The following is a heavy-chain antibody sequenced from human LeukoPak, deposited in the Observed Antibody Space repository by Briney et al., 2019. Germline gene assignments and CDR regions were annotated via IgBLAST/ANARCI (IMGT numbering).Heavy chain of an antibody. CDR3: ARLSARGRGYFDS. CDR2: IYHSETT. D-gene: IGHD6-13*01. Sequence: SETLSLTCVVSGGSISNSNWWSWVHQPPGKVLEWIGEIYHSETTNYNPSLKSRVTILVDKSKNQFSLKLSSVTAADTAVYYCARLSARGRGYFDSWGQGTLVTVSA. V-gene: IGHV4/OR15-8*03. CDR1: GGSISNSNW. J-gene: IGHJ4*02.